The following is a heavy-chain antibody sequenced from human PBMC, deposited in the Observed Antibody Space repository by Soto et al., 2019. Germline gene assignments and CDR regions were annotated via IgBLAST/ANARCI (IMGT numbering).Heavy chain of an antibody. J-gene: IGHJ4*02. CDR3: ARVGYCSSTSCPLFDY. CDR2: INSDGSST. CDR1: GFTFSSYW. V-gene: IGHV3-74*01. D-gene: IGHD2-2*01. Sequence: GGALRLSCAASGFTFSSYWMHWVRQAPGKGLVWVSRINSDGSSTSYADSVKGRFTISRDNAKNTLYLQMNSLRAEDTAVYYCARVGYCSSTSCPLFDYWGQGTLVTVYS.